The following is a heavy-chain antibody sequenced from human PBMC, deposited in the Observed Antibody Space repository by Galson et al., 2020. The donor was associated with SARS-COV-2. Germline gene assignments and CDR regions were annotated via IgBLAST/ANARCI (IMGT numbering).Heavy chain of an antibody. D-gene: IGHD1-20*01. Sequence: SETLSLTCTVSGGSISTYYWSWIRQSPGKRLEWIGDISYRGYTNYNNSLRSRVTISLDTSKNQFSLRLTSVTATDTAIYYCARLPGGYKGWFDTWGQGTLVTVSS. CDR1: GGSISTYY. CDR2: ISYRGYT. CDR3: ARLPGGYKGWFDT. V-gene: IGHV4-59*08. J-gene: IGHJ5*02.